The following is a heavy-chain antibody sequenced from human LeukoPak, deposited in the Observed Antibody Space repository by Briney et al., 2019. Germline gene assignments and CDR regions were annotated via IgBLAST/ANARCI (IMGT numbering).Heavy chain of an antibody. CDR1: GFTFSSYA. D-gene: IGHD6-19*01. CDR2: ISGSGGST. CDR3: AKDHSGGWPENRFDP. Sequence: GASLRLSCAASGFTFSSYAMSWVRQAPGKGLEWVSAISGSGGSTYYADSVKGRFTISRDNSKNTLYLQMNSLRAEDTAVYYCAKDHSGGWPENRFDPWGQGTLVTVSS. V-gene: IGHV3-23*01. J-gene: IGHJ5*02.